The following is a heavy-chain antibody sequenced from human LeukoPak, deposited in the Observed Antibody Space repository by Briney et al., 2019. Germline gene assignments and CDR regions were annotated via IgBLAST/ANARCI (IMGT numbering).Heavy chain of an antibody. CDR2: IYYSGTT. J-gene: IGHJ5*02. Sequence: SETLSLTCTVSGGSMTNYYWSWVRESPGRGLEWIGYIYYSGTTNYNPSLRGRVTISDDTSKNQFSLKLSSVTAADTAVYYCARSKKLAFSSPDNWFDPWGQGTLVTVSS. CDR3: ARSKKLAFSSPDNWFDP. D-gene: IGHD6-13*01. V-gene: IGHV4-59*08. CDR1: GGSMTNYY.